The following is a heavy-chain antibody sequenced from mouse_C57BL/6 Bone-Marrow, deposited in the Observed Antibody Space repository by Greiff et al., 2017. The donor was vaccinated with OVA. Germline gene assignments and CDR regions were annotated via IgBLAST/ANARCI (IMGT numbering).Heavy chain of an antibody. V-gene: IGHV6-3*01. J-gene: IGHJ3*01. Sequence: EVKVEESGGGLVQPGGSMKLSCVASGFTFSNYWMNWVRQSPEKGLEWVAQIRLKSDNYATHYAESVKGRFTISRDDSKSSVYLQMNNLRAEDTGIYYGTGGGLLAYWGQGTLVTVSA. CDR1: GFTFSNYW. CDR2: IRLKSDNYAT. CDR3: TGGGLLAY. D-gene: IGHD2-3*01.